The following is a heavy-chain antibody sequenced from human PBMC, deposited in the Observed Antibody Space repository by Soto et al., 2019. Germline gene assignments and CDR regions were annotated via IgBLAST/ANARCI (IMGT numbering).Heavy chain of an antibody. CDR2: INAGNGNT. Sequence: QVQLVQSGAEVKKPGASVKVSCKASGYTFTSYAMHWVRQAPGQRLEWMGWINAGNGNTKYSQKFQGRVTITRDTSASTAYMELSSLRSEDTAVYYCARDMEGSDYSNYGYYYGMDVWGQGTTVTVSS. CDR3: ARDMEGSDYSNYGYYYGMDV. V-gene: IGHV1-3*01. CDR1: GYTFTSYA. J-gene: IGHJ6*02. D-gene: IGHD4-4*01.